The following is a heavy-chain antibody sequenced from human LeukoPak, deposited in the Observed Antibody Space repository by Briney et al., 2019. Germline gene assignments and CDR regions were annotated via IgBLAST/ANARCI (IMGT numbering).Heavy chain of an antibody. Sequence: GGSLRLSCAASGFTFSDYYMSWIRQAPGKGLEWASYISSSGSTTYYADSVKGRFTISRDNSENTLFLQMNNLGAEDTALYYCAKKRVITTPDAIDWYFDLWGRGTLVTVSS. V-gene: IGHV3-11*01. CDR3: AKKRVITTPDAIDWYFDL. CDR1: GFTFSDYY. CDR2: ISSSGSTT. J-gene: IGHJ2*01. D-gene: IGHD1-1*01.